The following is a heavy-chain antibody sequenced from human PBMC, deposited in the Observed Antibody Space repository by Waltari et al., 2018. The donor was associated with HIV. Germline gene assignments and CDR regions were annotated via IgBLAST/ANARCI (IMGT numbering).Heavy chain of an antibody. D-gene: IGHD3-3*01. CDR2: IKQDGSEK. CDR1: GFPFINYW. CDR3: ARDGGRRGPFGY. Sequence: EVQLVESGGGLVQPGGSLRLPCAASGFPFINYWMSWVRKAPGKGLEWVANIKQDGSEKYYVDSVKGRFTISRDNDKNSVELQMNSLRAEDTAVYYCARDGGRRGPFGYWGQGTLVTVSS. V-gene: IGHV3-7*01. J-gene: IGHJ4*02.